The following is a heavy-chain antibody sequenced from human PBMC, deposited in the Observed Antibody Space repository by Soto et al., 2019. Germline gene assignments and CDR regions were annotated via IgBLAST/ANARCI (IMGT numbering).Heavy chain of an antibody. CDR2: IKYDGGEK. V-gene: IGHV3-7*01. J-gene: IGHJ4*02. CDR3: ARDSYSGSGSYYTPLFEY. Sequence: PGGALRLSCAASGFTFTNYWMSWVRQAPGKGLEWVANIKYDGGEKYYVDSVKGRFTISRDNAKNSLYLQVNSLRVEDTAVYYCARDSYSGSGSYYTPLFEYWGQGTLVTVSS. CDR1: GFTFTNYW. D-gene: IGHD3-10*01.